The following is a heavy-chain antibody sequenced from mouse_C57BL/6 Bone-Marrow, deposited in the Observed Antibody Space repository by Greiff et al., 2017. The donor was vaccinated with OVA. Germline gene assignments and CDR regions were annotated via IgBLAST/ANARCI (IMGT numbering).Heavy chain of an antibody. CDR2: IYPRDGST. CDR1: GYTFTSYD. CDR3: ARSNSYFPPYAMDY. Sequence: VQLQESGPELVKPGASVKLSCKASGYTFTSYDINWVKQRPGQGLEWIGLIYPRDGSTKYNEKFKGKATLTVDTSPSTAYMELHSLTSEDSAVYFCARSNSYFPPYAMDYWGQGTSVTVSS. J-gene: IGHJ4*01. D-gene: IGHD2-12*01. V-gene: IGHV1-85*01.